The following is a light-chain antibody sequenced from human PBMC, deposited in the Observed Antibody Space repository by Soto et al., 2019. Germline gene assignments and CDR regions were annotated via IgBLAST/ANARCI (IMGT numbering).Light chain of an antibody. CDR2: EVS. J-gene: IGLJ2*01. CDR3: SSYTSSSTLV. V-gene: IGLV2-14*01. CDR1: SSDVGGSKF. Sequence: QPVLTQPASVSGSPGQSITISCTGTSSDVGGSKFVSWYQQHPGKAPKLMIYEVSNRPSGVSNRFSGSKSGNTASLTISGLQAEDEADYYCSSYTSSSTLVFGGGTKVTVL.